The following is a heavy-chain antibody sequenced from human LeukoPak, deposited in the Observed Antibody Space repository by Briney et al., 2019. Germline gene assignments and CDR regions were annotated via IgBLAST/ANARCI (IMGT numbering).Heavy chain of an antibody. Sequence: PGGSLRLSCAASGFTFDDYGMSWVRQAPGKGLEWVSGINWNGGSTGYADSVKGRFTISRDNAKNSLYLQMNSLRAEDTALYYRARSRDYYGSGSFDYWGQGTLVTVSS. V-gene: IGHV3-20*04. D-gene: IGHD3-10*01. CDR2: INWNGGST. CDR3: ARSRDYYGSGSFDY. CDR1: GFTFDDYG. J-gene: IGHJ4*02.